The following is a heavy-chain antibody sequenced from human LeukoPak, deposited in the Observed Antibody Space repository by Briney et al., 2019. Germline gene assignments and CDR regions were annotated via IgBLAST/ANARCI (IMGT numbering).Heavy chain of an antibody. Sequence: PGGSLRLSCAASGFTFSSYSMNWVRQAPGKGLEWVSSISSSSSYIYYADSVKGRFTISRDNAKNSLYLQMNSLRAEDTAVYYCARDRDYGDYPFDYWGQGTLVTVSS. CDR1: GFTFSSYS. V-gene: IGHV3-21*01. J-gene: IGHJ4*02. CDR3: ARDRDYGDYPFDY. D-gene: IGHD4-17*01. CDR2: ISSSSSYI.